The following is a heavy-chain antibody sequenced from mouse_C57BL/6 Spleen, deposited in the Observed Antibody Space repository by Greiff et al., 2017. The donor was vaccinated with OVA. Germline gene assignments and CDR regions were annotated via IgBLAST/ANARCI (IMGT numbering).Heavy chain of an antibody. Sequence: QVQLKQPGAELVKPGASVKLSCKASGYTFTSYWMHWVKQRPGQGLEWIGMIHPNSGSTNYNEKFKSKATLTVDKSSSTAYMQLSSLTSEDSAVYYCARNYYGNPYAMDYWGQGTSVTVSS. CDR3: ARNYYGNPYAMDY. CDR1: GYTFTSYW. D-gene: IGHD2-1*01. CDR2: IHPNSGST. V-gene: IGHV1-64*01. J-gene: IGHJ4*01.